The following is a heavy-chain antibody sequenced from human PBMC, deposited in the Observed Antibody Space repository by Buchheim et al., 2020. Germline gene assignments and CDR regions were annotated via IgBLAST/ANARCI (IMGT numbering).Heavy chain of an antibody. D-gene: IGHD3-16*02. Sequence: EVQLVQSGAEVKKPGESLKISCKGSEYSFPSYWIGWVRQMPGKGLEWMGIIFPRDSDTRYSPSFQGRVTISVDPSINTAYPQWSSLEASDTAIYYCARHRSLQYLDYWGQGTL. CDR1: EYSFPSYW. V-gene: IGHV5-51*01. J-gene: IGHJ4*02. CDR3: ARHRSLQYLDY. CDR2: IFPRDSDT.